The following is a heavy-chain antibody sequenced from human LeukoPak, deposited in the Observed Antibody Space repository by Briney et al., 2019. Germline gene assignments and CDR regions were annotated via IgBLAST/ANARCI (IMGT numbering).Heavy chain of an antibody. CDR3: ITRYS. CDR2: VKSKTDGGTA. J-gene: IGHJ4*02. CDR1: GFTFTNGW. Sequence: GGTLRLTCAASGFTFTNGWKYWVRMGQRPGQERVGRVKSKTDGGTADYAAPVKGRFTISRDDSNNTVYLQVNSLKTEDTAVYYCITRYSWGQGTLVTVSS. V-gene: IGHV3-15*01.